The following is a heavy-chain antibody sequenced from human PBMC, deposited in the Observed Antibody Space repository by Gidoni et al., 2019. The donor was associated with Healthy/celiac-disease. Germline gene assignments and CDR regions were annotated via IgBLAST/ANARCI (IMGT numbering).Heavy chain of an antibody. J-gene: IGHJ3*02. Sequence: QVQLVQSGAEVKKPGASVKVSCKASGYTFTGYYMHWVRQAPGQGLEWMGWINPNSCGTNYAQKFQGWVTMTRDTSISTAYMELSRLRSDDTAVYYCARAKTPIRQNTMTGRERAFDIWGQGTMVTVSS. V-gene: IGHV1-2*04. CDR3: ARAKTPIRQNTMTGRERAFDI. D-gene: IGHD3-22*01. CDR1: GYTFTGYY. CDR2: INPNSCGT.